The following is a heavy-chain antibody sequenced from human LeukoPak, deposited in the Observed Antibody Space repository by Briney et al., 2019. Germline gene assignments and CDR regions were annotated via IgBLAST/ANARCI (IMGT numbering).Heavy chain of an antibody. D-gene: IGHD4-17*01. J-gene: IGHJ4*02. CDR3: AKYRSVTTSYFDY. CDR2: ISGSGGST. V-gene: IGHV3-23*01. Sequence: PGGPLRLSCAASGFTFSTYAMSWVRQAPGKGLEWVSGISGSGGSTYYADSVKGRFTISRDNSKNTLYLQMNSLRAEDTAVYYCAKYRSVTTSYFDYWGQGTLVTVSS. CDR1: GFTFSTYA.